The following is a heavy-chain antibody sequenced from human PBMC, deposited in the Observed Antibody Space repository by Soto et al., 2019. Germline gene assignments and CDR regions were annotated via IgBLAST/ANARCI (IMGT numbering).Heavy chain of an antibody. D-gene: IGHD6-19*01. CDR1: GFTFSSYG. J-gene: IGHJ4*02. CDR2: ISYDGSNK. Sequence: QVQLVESGGGVVQPGRSLRLSCAASGFTFSSYGMHWVRQAPGKGLEWVAVISYDGSNKYYADSVKGRFTISRDNSKNTLYLQMNSLRAEDTAVYYCAKDHSGWYGDLDYWGQGTLVTVSS. CDR3: AKDHSGWYGDLDY. V-gene: IGHV3-30*18.